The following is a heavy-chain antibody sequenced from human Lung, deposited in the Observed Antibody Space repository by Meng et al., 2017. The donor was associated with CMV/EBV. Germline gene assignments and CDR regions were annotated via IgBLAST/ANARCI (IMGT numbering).Heavy chain of an antibody. D-gene: IGHD2-15*01. CDR1: GFTFSSYW. Sequence: GGSLRLSFEASGFTFSSYWMSWVRQAPGKGLEWVANIKKDGSEKKYVDSVKGRFTISRDNAKNSLYLQMNSLRAEDTAVYYCARDYPVVVPYWGQGTRVTVSS. CDR2: IKKDGSEK. CDR3: ARDYPVVVPY. J-gene: IGHJ4*02. V-gene: IGHV3-7*01.